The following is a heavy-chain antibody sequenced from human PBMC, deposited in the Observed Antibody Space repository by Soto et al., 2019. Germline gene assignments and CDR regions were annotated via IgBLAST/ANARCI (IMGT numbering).Heavy chain of an antibody. CDR1: GFTFSSYA. Sequence: PGGSLRLSCAASGFTFSSYAMSWVRQAPGKGLEWVSAISGSGGSTYYADSVKGRFTISRDNAKNSLYLQMNSLRAEDTAVYYCARDQNYYDSSGYPDYWGQGTLVTVSS. J-gene: IGHJ4*02. D-gene: IGHD3-22*01. V-gene: IGHV3-23*01. CDR2: ISGSGGST. CDR3: ARDQNYYDSSGYPDY.